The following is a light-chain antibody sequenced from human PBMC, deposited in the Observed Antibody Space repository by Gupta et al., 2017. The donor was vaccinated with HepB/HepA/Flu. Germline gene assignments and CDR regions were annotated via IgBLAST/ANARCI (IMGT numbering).Light chain of an antibody. V-gene: IGKV3-15*01. CDR2: GVS. CDR3: QLDKYWRLT. CDR1: QSVSSN. J-gene: IGKJ4*01. Sequence: ETVLTQSPATLSVSPGERATLSCRASQSVSSNLAWYQQKRGQAPRLLIYGVSTRATGIPDRLTSSGSGRXFTLRSXSLQSEVWAVYSSQLDKYWRLTFGXGTKVEI.